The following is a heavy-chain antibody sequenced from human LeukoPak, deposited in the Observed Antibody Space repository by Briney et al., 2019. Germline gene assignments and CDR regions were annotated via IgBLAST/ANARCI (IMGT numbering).Heavy chain of an antibody. J-gene: IGHJ3*02. Sequence: GRSLRLSCAASGFTFDDYAMHWVRQAPGKGLEWVSGISWNSDSIGYADSVKGRFTISRDNAKNSLYLQMNSLRAEDMALYYCAKGTGDLETDAFDIWGQGTMVTVSS. D-gene: IGHD7-27*01. CDR3: AKGTGDLETDAFDI. CDR2: ISWNSDSI. CDR1: GFTFDDYA. V-gene: IGHV3-9*03.